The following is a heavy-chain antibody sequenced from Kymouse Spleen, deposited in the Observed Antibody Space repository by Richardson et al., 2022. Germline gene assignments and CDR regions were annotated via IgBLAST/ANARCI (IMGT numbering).Heavy chain of an antibody. J-gene: IGHJ6*02. CDR1: GFTFSSYG. D-gene: IGHD1-7*01. CDR2: ISYDGSNK. CDR3: AKDGELRRGMDV. V-gene: IGHV3-30*18. Sequence: QVQLVESGGGVVQPGRSLRLSCAASGFTFSSYGMHWVRQAPGKGLEWVAVISYDGSNKYYADSVKGRFTISRDNSKNTLYLQMNSLRAEDTAVYYCAKDGELRRGMDVWGQGTTVTVSS.